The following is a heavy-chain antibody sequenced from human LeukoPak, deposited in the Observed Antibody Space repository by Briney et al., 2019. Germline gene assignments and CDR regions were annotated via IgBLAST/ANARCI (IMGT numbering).Heavy chain of an antibody. V-gene: IGHV3-43*02. CDR2: ISGDGGST. D-gene: IGHD3-10*01. CDR1: GFTFDDYA. J-gene: IGHJ6*02. Sequence: GGSLRLSCAASGFTFDDYAMHWVRQAPGKGLEWVSLISGDGGSTYYADSVKGRFTISRDNSKNSLYLQMNSLRTEDTALYYCAKASQGDYYGSGRKGYYGMDVWGQGTTVTVTS. CDR3: AKASQGDYYGSGRKGYYGMDV.